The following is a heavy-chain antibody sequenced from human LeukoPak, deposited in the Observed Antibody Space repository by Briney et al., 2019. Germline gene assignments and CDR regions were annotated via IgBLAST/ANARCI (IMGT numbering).Heavy chain of an antibody. J-gene: IGHJ6*03. D-gene: IGHD2-2*01. CDR3: ARTFYYYYYMDV. CDR2: ISWNSGSI. CDR1: GFTFDDYA. Sequence: GGSLRLSCAASGFTFDDYAMHWVRQAPGRGLEWVSGISWNSGSIGYADSVKGRFIISRDNAKNSLYLQMNSLRAEDMALYYCARTFYYYYYMDVWGKGTTVTVSS. V-gene: IGHV3-9*03.